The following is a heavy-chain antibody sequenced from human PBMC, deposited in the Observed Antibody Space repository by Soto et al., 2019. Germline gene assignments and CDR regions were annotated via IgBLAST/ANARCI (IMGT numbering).Heavy chain of an antibody. J-gene: IGHJ5*02. CDR2: INAGNGNT. V-gene: IGHV1-3*01. CDR3: AREDVFSWDAIARSWFYL. D-gene: IGHD2-15*01. Sequence: ASVKVSCKASGYTFTIYAMHWVLQAPGERLEWMGWINAGNGNTKYAQKLQGRVTITTDTSTSTAYMELRSLRSDDTAVYYCAREDVFSWDAIARSWFYLCGQGTLVIVSS. CDR1: GYTFTIYA.